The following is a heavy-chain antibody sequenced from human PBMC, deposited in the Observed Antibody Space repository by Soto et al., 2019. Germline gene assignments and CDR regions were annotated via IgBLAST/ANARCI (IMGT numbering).Heavy chain of an antibody. Sequence: GGSLRLSCAASGFTSSSYGMHWVRQAPGKGLEWVAVISYDGSNKYYADSVKGRFTISRDNSKNTLYLQMNSLRAEDTAVYYCAKWLVLGDYYYYGMDAWGQGTTVTVSS. CDR1: GFTSSSYG. J-gene: IGHJ6*02. CDR2: ISYDGSNK. D-gene: IGHD6-19*01. V-gene: IGHV3-30*18. CDR3: AKWLVLGDYYYYGMDA.